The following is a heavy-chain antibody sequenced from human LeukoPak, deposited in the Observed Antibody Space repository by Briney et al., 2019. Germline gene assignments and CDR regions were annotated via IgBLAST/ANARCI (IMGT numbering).Heavy chain of an antibody. CDR1: GVSISSSDYY. CDR3: ARHYYDSSGSRYFDY. D-gene: IGHD3-22*01. CDR2: IYYSGST. Sequence: KPSETLSLTCIVSGVSISSSDYYWGWVRQPPGKGLEWIGSIYYSGSTYYNPSLKSRVTISVDTSKNQFSLKLSSVTATETAVYYCARHYYDSSGSRYFDYWGQGTLVTVSS. V-gene: IGHV4-39*01. J-gene: IGHJ4*02.